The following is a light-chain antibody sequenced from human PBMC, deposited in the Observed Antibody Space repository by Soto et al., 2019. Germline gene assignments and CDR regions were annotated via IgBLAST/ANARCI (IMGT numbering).Light chain of an antibody. J-gene: IGLJ1*01. Sequence: QSALTQPASVSGSPGQSIAISCTGTSSDVGGYNYVSWYQQHPGTAPKLMIYDVSNRPSGVSDRFSGSKSGNTASLTISGIPAEDEADYYCSSYTSTSTYVFGTGTKLTVL. CDR1: SSDVGGYNY. V-gene: IGLV2-14*01. CDR2: DVS. CDR3: SSYTSTSTYV.